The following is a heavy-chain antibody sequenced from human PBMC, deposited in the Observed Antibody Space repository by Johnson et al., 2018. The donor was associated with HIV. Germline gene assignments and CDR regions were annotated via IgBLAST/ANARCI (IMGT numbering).Heavy chain of an antibody. J-gene: IGHJ3*02. CDR2: IKSKTDGGTT. Sequence: VQLVESGGGLVKPGGSLRLSCAASGFTFSNAWMSWVRQAPGQGLEWVGRIKSKTDGGTTDYAAPVKGRFTIPRDNSKNTLYLQMNSLRAEDTALYYCARDEVAGAFDIWGQGTMVTVSS. CDR3: ARDEVAGAFDI. V-gene: IGHV3-15*05. CDR1: GFTFSNAW.